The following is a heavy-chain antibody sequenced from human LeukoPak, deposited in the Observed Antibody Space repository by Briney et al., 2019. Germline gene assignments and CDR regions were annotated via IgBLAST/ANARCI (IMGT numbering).Heavy chain of an antibody. CDR3: ARGRYRFDP. V-gene: IGHV4-34*01. J-gene: IGHJ5*02. CDR2: INHSGST. D-gene: IGHD5-18*01. Sequence: SETLSLTCAVYGGSFSGYYWSWIRQPPGKGLEWIGQINHSGSTNYNPSLKSRVTISVDTSKNQYSLKLSSVTAADTAVYYCARGRYRFDPWGQGTLVTVSS. CDR1: GGSFSGYY.